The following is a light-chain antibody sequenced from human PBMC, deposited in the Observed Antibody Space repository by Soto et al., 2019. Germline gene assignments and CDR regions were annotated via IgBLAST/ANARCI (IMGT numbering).Light chain of an antibody. CDR2: EVS. Sequence: QSVLTQPASVSGSPGQSITISCTGTSSDVGGYNFVSWYQQHPGKAPKLMIYEVSNRPSGVSNRFSGSKSGNMASLTISGLQAEDGADYYCSSYTSSTPLGYVFGTGTKV. CDR3: SSYTSSTPLGYV. V-gene: IGLV2-14*01. J-gene: IGLJ1*01. CDR1: SSDVGGYNF.